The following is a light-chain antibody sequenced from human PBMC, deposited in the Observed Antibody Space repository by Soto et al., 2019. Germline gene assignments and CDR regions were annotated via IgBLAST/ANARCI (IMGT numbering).Light chain of an antibody. J-gene: IGLJ2*01. V-gene: IGLV7-46*01. Sequence: QTVVTQEPSLTVSPGGTVTLTCGSSTGAVTNGHYPYWFQQKPGQAPRTLIYDTNNRHSWTPAWFSASLLGGKAALTLSGAQPEDEAEYYCLLSCSGARVFGGGTKLTVL. CDR2: DTN. CDR3: LLSCSGARV. CDR1: TGAVTNGHY.